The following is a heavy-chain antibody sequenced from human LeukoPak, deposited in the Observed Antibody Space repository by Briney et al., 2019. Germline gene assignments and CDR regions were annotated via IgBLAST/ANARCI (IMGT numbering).Heavy chain of an antibody. D-gene: IGHD2-2*01. CDR3: ASQLE. CDR1: GFTVXSNY. J-gene: IGHJ4*02. V-gene: IGHV3-66*02. Sequence: XSCAXSGFTVXSNYMSWVRQAPGKGLEWVSVIYSGGSTYYTDSGKGRFTISRDNSKNTLYLQMNSLRAEDTAVYYCASQLEWGQGTLVTVSS. CDR2: IYSGGST.